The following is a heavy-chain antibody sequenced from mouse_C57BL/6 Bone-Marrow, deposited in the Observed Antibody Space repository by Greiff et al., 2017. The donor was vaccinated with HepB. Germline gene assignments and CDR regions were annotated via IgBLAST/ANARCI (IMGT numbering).Heavy chain of an antibody. CDR3: NIPYYYGSSWGYYFDY. CDR2: IYPGDGDT. CDR1: GYAFSSSW. J-gene: IGHJ2*01. V-gene: IGHV1-82*01. D-gene: IGHD1-1*01. Sequence: PLQQSGPELVKPGASVKISCKASGYAFSSSWMNWVKQRPGKGLEWIGRIYPGDGDTNYNGKFKGKATLTADKSSSTAYMQLSSLTSEDSAVYFCNIPYYYGSSWGYYFDYWGQGTTLTVSS.